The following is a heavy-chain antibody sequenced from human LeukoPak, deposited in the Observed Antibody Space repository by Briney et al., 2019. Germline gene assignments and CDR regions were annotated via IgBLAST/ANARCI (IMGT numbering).Heavy chain of an antibody. J-gene: IGHJ4*02. Sequence: PGRSLRLACAASGFTSSTYSMAWVRQAPGKGREWVSRIYGIGERTSYTDSVRGRFTVSRDNSKNTLYLEMKRLRAEDTAVYFCAKDVVPDSGWDLDHWGQGTLVTVSS. CDR2: IYGIGERT. CDR3: AKDVVPDSGWDLDH. V-gene: IGHV3-23*01. CDR1: GFTSSTYS. D-gene: IGHD6-19*01.